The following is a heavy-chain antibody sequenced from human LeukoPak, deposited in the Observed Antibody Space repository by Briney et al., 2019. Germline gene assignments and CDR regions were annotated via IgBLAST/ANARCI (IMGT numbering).Heavy chain of an antibody. Sequence: GGTLRLSCAASGLTVSSNFMSWVRQAPGKGQQWVSDIYGGGTTSYADSVKGRFTISRDQSKSTLYLQMSRVRDEGTAVYYCARDTQWDLGSYWGQGTLVTVSS. CDR1: GLTVSSNF. J-gene: IGHJ4*02. CDR3: ARDTQWDLGSY. CDR2: IYGGGTT. D-gene: IGHD1-26*01. V-gene: IGHV3-66*01.